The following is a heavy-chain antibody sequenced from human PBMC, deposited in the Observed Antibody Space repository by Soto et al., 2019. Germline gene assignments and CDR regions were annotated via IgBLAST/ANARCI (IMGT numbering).Heavy chain of an antibody. CDR2: IYYSGST. Sequence: SETLSLTCTVSGGSVSSGSYYWGWIRQPPGKGLEWIGNIYYSGSTYYNPSLKSRVTISVDTSKSQFSLKLSSVIAADTATYYCARRGYSYTFPFDYWGQGTLVTVSS. CDR3: ARRGYSYTFPFDY. D-gene: IGHD5-18*01. CDR1: GGSVSSGSYY. J-gene: IGHJ4*02. V-gene: IGHV4-39*01.